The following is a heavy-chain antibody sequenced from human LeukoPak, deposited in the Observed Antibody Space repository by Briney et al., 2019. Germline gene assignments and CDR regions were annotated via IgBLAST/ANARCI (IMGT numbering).Heavy chain of an antibody. J-gene: IGHJ4*02. CDR1: RYTFTGYL. D-gene: IGHD3-22*01. V-gene: IGHV1-2*02. CDR2: INPKSGGT. Sequence: GSVKVSCKASRYTFTGYLIHWVRQAPGQGREWMGWINPKSGGTNYAQKCQGRVTNTADESTSTAYTELSSLRSEDTAVYYCARSDSSGYFGSRIGGEGNFDYWGQGNLVTVSS. CDR3: ARSDSSGYFGSRIGGEGNFDY.